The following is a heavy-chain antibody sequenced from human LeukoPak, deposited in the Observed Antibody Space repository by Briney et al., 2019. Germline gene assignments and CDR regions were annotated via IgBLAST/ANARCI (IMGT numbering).Heavy chain of an antibody. J-gene: IGHJ4*02. Sequence: PGGSLRLSCAASGFTFSSYAMSWVRQAPGKGLEWVSAISGSGGSTYYADSVKGRLTISRDNSKNTLYLQMNSLRAEDTTVYYCAKDYYDSSGYYWATYFDYWGQGTLVTVSS. CDR3: AKDYYDSSGYYWATYFDY. CDR1: GFTFSSYA. D-gene: IGHD3-22*01. V-gene: IGHV3-23*01. CDR2: ISGSGGST.